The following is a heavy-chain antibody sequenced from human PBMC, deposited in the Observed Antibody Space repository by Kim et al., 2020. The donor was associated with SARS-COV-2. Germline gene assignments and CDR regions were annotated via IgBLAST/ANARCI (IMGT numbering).Heavy chain of an antibody. CDR3: ARGGYGDYDYYYYGMDV. D-gene: IGHD4-17*01. V-gene: IGHV4-59*01. J-gene: IGHJ6*01. Sequence: SETLSLTCTVSGGSISSYYWSWIRQPPGKGLEWIGYIYYSGSTNYNPSLKSRVTISVDTSKNQFSLKLSSVTAADTAVYYCARGGYGDYDYYYYGMDVWG. CDR1: GGSISSYY. CDR2: IYYSGST.